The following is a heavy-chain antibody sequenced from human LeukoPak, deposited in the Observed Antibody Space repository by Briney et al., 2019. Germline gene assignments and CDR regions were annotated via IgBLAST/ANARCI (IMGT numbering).Heavy chain of an antibody. CDR3: ARNRRDGPGFDS. CDR1: GFTFSSYG. J-gene: IGHJ5*01. CDR2: ISYDGTNK. V-gene: IGHV3-30*03. D-gene: IGHD1-14*01. Sequence: PGRYLRLSCAASGFTFSSYGMHWVRQAPGKGLEGVTVISYDGTNKYYADSVKGRFTISRDNSKNTLYLQMNSLRAEDTAVYYCARNRRDGPGFDSWGQGTLVTVSS.